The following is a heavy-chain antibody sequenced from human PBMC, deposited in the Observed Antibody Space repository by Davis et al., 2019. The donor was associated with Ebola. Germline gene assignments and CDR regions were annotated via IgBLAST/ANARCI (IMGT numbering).Heavy chain of an antibody. V-gene: IGHV3-66*02. CDR2: IYSGGST. J-gene: IGHJ6*02. D-gene: IGHD1-26*01. Sequence: GESLKISCAASGFTVSSNYMSWVRQAPGKGLEWVSVIYSGGSTYYADSVKGRFTISRDNSKNTLYLQMNSLRAEDTAVYYCAREGGVGATAMGMGYYYYGMDVWGQGTTVTVSS. CDR3: AREGGVGATAMGMGYYYYGMDV. CDR1: GFTVSSNY.